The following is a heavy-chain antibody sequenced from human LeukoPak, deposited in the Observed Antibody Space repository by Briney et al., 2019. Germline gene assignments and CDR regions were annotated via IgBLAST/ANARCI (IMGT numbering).Heavy chain of an antibody. CDR3: ARGEPLHGYYVWGSYRYPGMDV. J-gene: IGHJ6*02. CDR2: ISAYNGNT. Sequence: ASVKVSCKASGYTFTSYGISWVRQAPGQGLEWTGWISAYNGNTNYAQKLQGRVTMTTDTSTSTAYMELRSLRSDDTAVYYCARGEPLHGYYVWGSYRYPGMDVWGQGTTVTVSS. V-gene: IGHV1-18*01. CDR1: GYTFTSYG. D-gene: IGHD3-16*02.